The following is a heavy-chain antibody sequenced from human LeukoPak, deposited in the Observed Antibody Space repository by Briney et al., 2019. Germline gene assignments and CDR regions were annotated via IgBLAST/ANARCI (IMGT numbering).Heavy chain of an antibody. V-gene: IGHV3-74*01. CDR2: INSDGSST. CDR1: GFTFSSYW. Sequence: SGGSLKLSCAASGFTFSSYWMHWVRQAPGKGLVWVSRINSDGSSTNYADSVKGRFTISGDNAKNTLYLQMNSLRAEDTAVYFCATEYYDFWSGYYNKGDYWGQGTLVTVSS. J-gene: IGHJ4*02. CDR3: ATEYYDFWSGYYNKGDY. D-gene: IGHD3-3*01.